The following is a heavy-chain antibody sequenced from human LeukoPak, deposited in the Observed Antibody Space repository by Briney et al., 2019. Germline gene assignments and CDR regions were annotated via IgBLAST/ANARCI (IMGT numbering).Heavy chain of an antibody. Sequence: ASVKVSCKASGYTFTSYGISWVRQAPGQGLEWMGWISAYNGNTNYAQKLQGRVTMTTDTSTSTAYMELRSLRSDDTAVYYCARDTPIVVVPAANDCWGQGTLVTVSS. CDR2: ISAYNGNT. J-gene: IGHJ4*02. V-gene: IGHV1-18*01. CDR3: ARDTPIVVVPAANDC. D-gene: IGHD2-2*01. CDR1: GYTFTSYG.